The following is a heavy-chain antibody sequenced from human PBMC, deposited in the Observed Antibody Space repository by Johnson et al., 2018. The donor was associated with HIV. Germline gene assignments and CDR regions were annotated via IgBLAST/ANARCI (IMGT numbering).Heavy chain of an antibody. Sequence: VQLVESGGGLVQPGRSLRLSCAASGFTFDDYAMHWVRQAPGKGLEWVSGISWNSDGSSTSYADSVTGRFPISRDNAKNTLYLQMNSLRAEDTALYYCAKGIAARPPGDAFDIWGQGTMVTVSS. D-gene: IGHD6-6*01. CDR1: GFTFDDYA. J-gene: IGHJ3*02. V-gene: IGHV3-9*01. CDR3: AKGIAARPPGDAFDI. CDR2: ISWNSDGSST.